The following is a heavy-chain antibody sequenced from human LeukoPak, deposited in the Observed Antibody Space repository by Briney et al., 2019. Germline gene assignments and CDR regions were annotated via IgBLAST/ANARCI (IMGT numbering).Heavy chain of an antibody. CDR2: INHSAST. D-gene: IGHD3-10*01. J-gene: IGHJ4*01. Sequence: SETLSLTRAVYGGSFSGYYWSWIRQPPGKGREWSGEINHSASTNYNPSLKSRVTISVDTSKNQFSLKLSSVTAADTGVYYWARVRRAICKSDYLDYWGHGTLVTVSS. CDR3: ARVRRAICKSDYLDY. V-gene: IGHV4-34*01. CDR1: GGSFSGYY.